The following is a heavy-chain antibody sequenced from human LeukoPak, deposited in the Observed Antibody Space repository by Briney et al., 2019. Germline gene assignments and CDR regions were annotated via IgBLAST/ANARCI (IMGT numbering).Heavy chain of an antibody. J-gene: IGHJ6*03. D-gene: IGHD4-23*01. CDR2: IYYSGST. V-gene: IGHV4-39*07. Sequence: PSETLSLTCTVSGYSISSSSYYWGWIRQPPGKGLEWIGSIYYSGSTNYNPSLKSRVTISVDKSKNQFSLKLSSVTAADTAVYYCARDRWVLRPYGGNSQRGYYYYYMDVWGRGTTVTVSS. CDR3: ARDRWVLRPYGGNSQRGYYYYYMDV. CDR1: GYSISSSSYY.